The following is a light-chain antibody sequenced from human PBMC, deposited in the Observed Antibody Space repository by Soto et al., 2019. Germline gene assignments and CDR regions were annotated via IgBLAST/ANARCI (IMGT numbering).Light chain of an antibody. CDR3: AAWDDSLSGPV. V-gene: IGLV1-44*01. J-gene: IGLJ2*01. CDR1: SSNIGSNT. Sequence: QSVLTQPPSASGTPGQRVTISCSGSSSNIGSNTVNWYQQVPGTAPKLLIYSNDQRPSGVPDRFSGSKSGTSASLAISGLQSEDEADYSCAAWDDSLSGPVFGGGPQLTVL. CDR2: SND.